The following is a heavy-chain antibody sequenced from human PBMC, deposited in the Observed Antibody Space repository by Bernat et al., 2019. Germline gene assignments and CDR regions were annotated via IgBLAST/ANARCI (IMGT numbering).Heavy chain of an antibody. D-gene: IGHD6-13*01. Sequence: EVQLVESGGGLVKPGGSLRLSCAASGFTFSSYSMNWVRQAPGKGLEWVSSISSSSSYIYYADSVMGRFTISRDNAKNSLYLRMNSLRAEDTAVYYCASIAAAGTILSWFDPWGQRTLVTVSS. CDR3: ASIAAAGTILSWFDP. V-gene: IGHV3-21*01. CDR1: GFTFSSYS. J-gene: IGHJ5*02. CDR2: ISSSSSYI.